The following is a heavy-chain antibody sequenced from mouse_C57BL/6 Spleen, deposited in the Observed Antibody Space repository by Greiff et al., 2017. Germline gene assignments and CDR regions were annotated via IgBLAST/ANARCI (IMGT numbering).Heavy chain of an antibody. J-gene: IGHJ4*01. CDR3: ARGGTTVVAHYYAMDY. D-gene: IGHD1-1*01. Sequence: VQVVESGAELARPGASVKLSCKASGYTFTSYGISWVKQRTGQGLEWIGEIYPRSGNTYYNEKFKGKATLTADKSSSTAYMELRSLTSEDSAVYFCARGGTTVVAHYYAMDYWGQGTSVPVSS. CDR2: IYPRSGNT. CDR1: GYTFTSYG. V-gene: IGHV1-81*01.